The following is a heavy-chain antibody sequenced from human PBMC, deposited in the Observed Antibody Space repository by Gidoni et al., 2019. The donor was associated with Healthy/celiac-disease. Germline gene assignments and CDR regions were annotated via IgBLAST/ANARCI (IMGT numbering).Heavy chain of an antibody. CDR2: ISSNGGST. Sequence: ALHWVRQAPGKGLEYVSAISSNGGSTYYANSVKGRLTISRDNSKNTLYLQMGSLRAEDMAVYYCARERLDYGVAFGYWGQGTLVTVSS. D-gene: IGHD4-17*01. CDR1: A. V-gene: IGHV3-64*01. J-gene: IGHJ4*02. CDR3: ARERLDYGVAFGY.